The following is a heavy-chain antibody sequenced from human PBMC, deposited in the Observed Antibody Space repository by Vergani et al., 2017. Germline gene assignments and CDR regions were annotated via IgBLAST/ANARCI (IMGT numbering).Heavy chain of an antibody. J-gene: IGHJ4*02. CDR3: ARGLWDCTHIRCSPPSY. Sequence: EVQLVESGGGLVKPGGSLRLSCAASGFSFSSYSMNWVRQAPGKGLDWVASISGSSSYVFYRDSVEGRFTITRDNAKKSVYLQMNSLRAEDTAMYFCARGLWDCTHIRCSPPSYWGQGTQVTVSS. D-gene: IGHD2-8*01. CDR2: ISGSSSYV. CDR1: GFSFSSYS. V-gene: IGHV3-21*02.